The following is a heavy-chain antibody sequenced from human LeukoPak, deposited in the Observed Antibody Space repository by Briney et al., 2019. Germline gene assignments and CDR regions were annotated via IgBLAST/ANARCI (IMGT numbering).Heavy chain of an antibody. D-gene: IGHD3-10*01. CDR2: ISGSGGST. V-gene: IGHV3-23*01. Sequence: GGSLRLSCAASGFTFSSYAMSWVRHAPGKGLERVSAISGSGGSTYYADSVKGRFTISRDNSKNTLYLQMNSLRAEDTAVYYCAKVRDLLWFRELWDYWGQGTLVSVSS. CDR3: AKVRDLLWFRELWDY. CDR1: GFTFSSYA. J-gene: IGHJ4*02.